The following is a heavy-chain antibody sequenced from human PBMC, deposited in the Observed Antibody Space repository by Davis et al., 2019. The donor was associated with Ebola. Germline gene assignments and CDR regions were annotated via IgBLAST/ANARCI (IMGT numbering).Heavy chain of an antibody. CDR2: ISAYNGNT. CDR3: ARVGKYYGSGGYFNDAFDM. Sequence: AASVKVSCKASGYTFTSYGISWVRQAPGQGLEWMGWISAYNGNTNYAQKLQGRVTMTTDTSTSTAYMELRSLRSDDTAVYYCARVGKYYGSGGYFNDAFDMWGQGTMVIVSS. D-gene: IGHD3-22*01. CDR1: GYTFTSYG. J-gene: IGHJ3*02. V-gene: IGHV1-18*01.